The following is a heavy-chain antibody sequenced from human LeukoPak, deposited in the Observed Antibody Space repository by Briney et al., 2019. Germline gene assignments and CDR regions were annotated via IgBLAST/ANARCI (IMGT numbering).Heavy chain of an antibody. J-gene: IGHJ6*03. D-gene: IGHD5-12*01. CDR2: IIPIFGTA. V-gene: IGHV1-69*06. CDR1: GYTFTSYG. CDR3: ASTPVSGYDPGDYYYYYYMDV. Sequence: GASVKVSCKASGYTFTSYGISWVRQAPGQGLEWMGGIIPIFGTANYAQKFQGRVTITADKSTSTAYMELSSLRSEDTAVYYCASTPVSGYDPGDYYYYYYMDVWGKGTTVTVSS.